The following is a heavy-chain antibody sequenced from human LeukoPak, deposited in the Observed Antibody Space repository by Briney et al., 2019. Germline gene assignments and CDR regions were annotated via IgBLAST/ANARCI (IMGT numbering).Heavy chain of an antibody. Sequence: SETLSLTCTVSGGSLSNYYWSWIRQPPGQGLEWIGYIYYTGSTHYNPSLKSRVTISLDTSENQFSLRLTSVTAADSAMYYCARWDYYTRGYFDYWGQGTLVTVSS. CDR3: ARWDYYTRGYFDY. D-gene: IGHD2-8*02. CDR2: IYYTGST. CDR1: GGSLSNYY. J-gene: IGHJ4*02. V-gene: IGHV4-59*01.